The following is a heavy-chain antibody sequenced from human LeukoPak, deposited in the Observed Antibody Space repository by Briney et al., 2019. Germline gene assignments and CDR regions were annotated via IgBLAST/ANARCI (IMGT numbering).Heavy chain of an antibody. CDR2: ISYDGTKK. V-gene: IGHV3-30*18. Sequence: GGSLRLSCAASGFIFSNHGMHWVRQAPGKGLEWVAVISYDGTKKYYVDSVKGRFTISRDNSKSTLYLQMNSLRAEDSAVYYCVKISDTDSSGWTYWGQGTLVTVSS. CDR1: GFIFSNHG. CDR3: VKISDTDSSGWTY. J-gene: IGHJ4*02. D-gene: IGHD6-19*01.